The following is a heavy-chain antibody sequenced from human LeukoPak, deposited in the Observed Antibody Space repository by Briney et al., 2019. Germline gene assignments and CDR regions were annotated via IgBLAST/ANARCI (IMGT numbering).Heavy chain of an antibody. CDR2: IYYSGST. Sequence: SQTLSLTCTVSGGSISSYYWSWIRQPPGKGLEWIGYIYYSGSTNYNPSLKSRVTISVDTSKNQFSLKLSSVTAADTAVYYCASYGDYFDYWGQGTLVTVSS. J-gene: IGHJ4*02. D-gene: IGHD4-17*01. CDR1: GGSISSYY. V-gene: IGHV4-59*08. CDR3: ASYGDYFDY.